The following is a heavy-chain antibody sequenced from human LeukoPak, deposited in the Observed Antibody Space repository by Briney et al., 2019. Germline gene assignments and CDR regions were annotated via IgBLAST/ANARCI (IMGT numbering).Heavy chain of an antibody. J-gene: IGHJ4*02. V-gene: IGHV3-74*01. CDR3: ARDLYDFWSGYSHDPDY. D-gene: IGHD3-3*01. CDR1: GFTFSSYW. Sequence: GGSLRLSCAASGFTFSSYWMNWVRQAPGKGLVWVSRIASDGSSTTYADSVKGRFSISRDNAKNTLYLQMNSLRVEDTAVYYCARDLYDFWSGYSHDPDYWGQGTLVTVSS. CDR2: IASDGSST.